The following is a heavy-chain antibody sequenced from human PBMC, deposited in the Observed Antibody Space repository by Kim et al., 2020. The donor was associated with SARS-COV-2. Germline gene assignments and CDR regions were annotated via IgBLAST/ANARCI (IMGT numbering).Heavy chain of an antibody. D-gene: IGHD5-12*01. Sequence: AATVKGRFTISRDKSKNTKYLQMNSRRGEDTAVYYCARSRDGYTNRAFDYWGKGTLVTVSS. V-gene: IGHV3-30*07. CDR3: ARSRDGYTNRAFDY. J-gene: IGHJ4*02.